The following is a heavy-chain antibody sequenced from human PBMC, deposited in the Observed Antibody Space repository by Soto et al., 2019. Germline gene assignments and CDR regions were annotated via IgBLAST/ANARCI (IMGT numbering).Heavy chain of an antibody. CDR3: TRYSSSSSPPP. D-gene: IGHD6-6*01. CDR2: IRSKAYGGTT. J-gene: IGHJ5*02. Sequence: PGGSLRLSCTASGFTFGDYAMSWVRQAPGKGLEWVGFIRSKAYGGTTEYAASVKGRFTISRDDSKSIAYLQMNSLKTEDTAVYYCTRYSSSSSPPPWGQGTLVTVSS. V-gene: IGHV3-49*04. CDR1: GFTFGDYA.